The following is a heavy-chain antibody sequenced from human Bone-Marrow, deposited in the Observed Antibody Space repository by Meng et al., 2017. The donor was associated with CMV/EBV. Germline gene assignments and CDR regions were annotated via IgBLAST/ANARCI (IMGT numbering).Heavy chain of an antibody. Sequence: GSLRLSCTVSGGSISSYYWSWIRQPPGKGLEWIGYIYYSGSTNYNPSLKSRVTISVDTSKNQFSLKLSSVTAADTAVYYCARAPMVRGAPFDYCGQGTLATVSS. J-gene: IGHJ4*02. D-gene: IGHD3-10*01. CDR1: GGSISSYY. V-gene: IGHV4-59*01. CDR2: IYYSGST. CDR3: ARAPMVRGAPFDY.